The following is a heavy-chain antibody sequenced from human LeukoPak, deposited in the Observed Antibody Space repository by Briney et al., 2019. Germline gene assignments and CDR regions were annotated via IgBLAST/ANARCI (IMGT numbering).Heavy chain of an antibody. V-gene: IGHV3-48*04. CDR1: GFTFSSYS. D-gene: IGHD2-2*01. CDR2: ISSSSSTI. CDR3: AKDKKDIVVVPASFDP. J-gene: IGHJ5*02. Sequence: GGSLRLSCAASGFTFSSYSMNWVRQAPGKGLEWVSYISSSSSTIYYADSVKGRFTISRDNAKNSLYLQMNSLRAEDTAVYYCAKDKKDIVVVPASFDPWGQGTLVTVSS.